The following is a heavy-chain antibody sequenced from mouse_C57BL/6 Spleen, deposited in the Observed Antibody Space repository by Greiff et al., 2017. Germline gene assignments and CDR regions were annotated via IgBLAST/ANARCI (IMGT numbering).Heavy chain of an antibody. V-gene: IGHV14-2*01. D-gene: IGHD1-1*01. CDR3: ARGATVVANYYAMDY. CDR1: GFNIKDYY. CDR2: IDPEDGET. J-gene: IGHJ4*01. Sequence: VQLKQSGAELVKPGASVKLSCTASGFNIKDYYMHWVKQRTEQGLEWIGRIDPEDGETKYAPKFQGKATITADTSSNTAYLQLSSLTSEDTAVYYCARGATVVANYYAMDYWGQGTSVTVSS.